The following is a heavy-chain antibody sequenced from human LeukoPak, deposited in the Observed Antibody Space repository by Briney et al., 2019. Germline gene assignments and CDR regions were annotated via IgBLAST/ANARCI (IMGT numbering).Heavy chain of an antibody. Sequence: GASVKVSCKASGYTFTSYDISWVRQAPGQGLEWMGWISAYNGNTNYAQKLQGRVTMTTDTSTSTAYMELRSLRSDDTAVYYCARGGRGSSWYILLRRLYYFDYWGQGTLVTVSS. CDR1: GYTFTSYD. V-gene: IGHV1-18*01. J-gene: IGHJ4*02. CDR2: ISAYNGNT. D-gene: IGHD6-13*01. CDR3: ARGGRGSSWYILLRRLYYFDY.